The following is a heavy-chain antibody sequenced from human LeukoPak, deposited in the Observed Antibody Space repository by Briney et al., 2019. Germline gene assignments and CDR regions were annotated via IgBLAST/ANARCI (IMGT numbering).Heavy chain of an antibody. CDR1: GGSFSGYY. CDR2: INHSGST. J-gene: IGHJ5*02. V-gene: IGHV4-34*01. CDR3: AIHIVVVPAAKKKNWFDP. D-gene: IGHD2-2*01. Sequence: LETLSLTCAVYGGSFSGYYWSWIRQPPGKGLEWIGEINHSGSTNYNPSLKSRVTISVDTSKNQFSLKLSSVTAADTAVYYCAIHIVVVPAAKKKNWFDPWGQGTLVTASS.